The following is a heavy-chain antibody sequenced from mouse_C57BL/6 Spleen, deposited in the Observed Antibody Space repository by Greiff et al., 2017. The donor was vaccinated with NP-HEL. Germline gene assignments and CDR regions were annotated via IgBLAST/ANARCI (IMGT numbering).Heavy chain of an antibody. V-gene: IGHV1-64*01. J-gene: IGHJ2*01. CDR2: IHPNSGST. CDR1: GYTFTSYW. CDR3: ARDDGYHFDY. D-gene: IGHD2-3*01. Sequence: VQLQQSGAELVKPGASVKLSCKASGYTFTSYWMHWVKQRPGQGLEWIGMIHPNSGSTNYNEKFKSKATLTVDKSSSTAYMQLSSLTSEDSAVYYCARDDGYHFDYWGQGTTLTVSS.